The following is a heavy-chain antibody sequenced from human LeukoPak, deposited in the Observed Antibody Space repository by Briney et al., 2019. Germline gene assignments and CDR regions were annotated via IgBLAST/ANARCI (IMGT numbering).Heavy chain of an antibody. CDR2: IIPILGIA. D-gene: IGHD2-21*02. CDR1: GGTFSSYT. CDR3: ARIKDDISDSLRVN. J-gene: IGHJ4*02. Sequence: VASVKVFXRASGGTFSSYTISGGRQAPGRGLEGRGRIIPILGIANYAQKFQGRVAITADKPTRTAYLERSSLRSEHTAVYHCARIKDDISDSLRVNWGQGTLVTVPS. V-gene: IGHV1-69*02.